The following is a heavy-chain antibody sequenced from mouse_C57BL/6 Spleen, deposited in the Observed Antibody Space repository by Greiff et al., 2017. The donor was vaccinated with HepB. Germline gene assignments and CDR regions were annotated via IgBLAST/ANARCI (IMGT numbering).Heavy chain of an antibody. D-gene: IGHD2-3*01. Sequence: VQVVESGAELVKPGASVKISCKASGYAFSSYWMNWVKQRPGKGLEWIGQIYPGDGDTNYNGKFKGKATLTADKSSSTAYMQLSSLTSEDSAVYFCADGSPFAYWGQGTLVTVSA. CDR2: IYPGDGDT. CDR1: GYAFSSYW. J-gene: IGHJ3*01. CDR3: ADGSPFAY. V-gene: IGHV1-80*01.